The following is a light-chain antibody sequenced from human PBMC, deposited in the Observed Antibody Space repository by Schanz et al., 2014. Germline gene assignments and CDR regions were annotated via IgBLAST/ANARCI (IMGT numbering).Light chain of an antibody. CDR2: DAS. CDR3: QQYGTSPRT. V-gene: IGKV3-20*01. J-gene: IGKJ1*01. CDR1: QSVNDNY. Sequence: EIVLTQSPGTLSLSPGERATLSCRASQSVNDNYLAWYQQRPGQAPRLLIYDASNRATGIPARFSGSGSGTDFTLTISRLEPEDFAVYYCQQYGTSPRTFGQGTKVEIK.